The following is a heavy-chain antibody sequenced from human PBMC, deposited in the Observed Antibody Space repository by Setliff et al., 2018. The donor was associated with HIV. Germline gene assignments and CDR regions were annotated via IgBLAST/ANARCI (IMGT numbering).Heavy chain of an antibody. Sequence: ASVKVSCKASGYTFTSYAMHWVRQAPGQSLEWMGWINAGNGNTKYSQKFQGRVTITRDTSASTAYMELSSLRSEDTAVYYCAREGQWLDMGDAFDTWGKGTMVTVS. V-gene: IGHV1-3*01. CDR2: INAGNGNT. CDR1: GYTFTSYA. CDR3: AREGQWLDMGDAFDT. J-gene: IGHJ3*02. D-gene: IGHD6-19*01.